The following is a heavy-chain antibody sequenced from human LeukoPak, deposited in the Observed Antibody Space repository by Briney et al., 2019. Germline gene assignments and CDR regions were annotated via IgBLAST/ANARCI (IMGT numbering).Heavy chain of an antibody. CDR3: ARRYCSSTSCTLDY. CDR1: GFSFSSHA. Sequence: GGSLRLSCAASGFSFSSHAMCWVRQAPGKGLEWVSYISSSGSTIYYADSVKGRFTISRDNAKNSLYLQMNSLRAEDTAVYYCARRYCSSTSCTLDYWGQGTLVTVSS. V-gene: IGHV3-48*03. J-gene: IGHJ4*02. D-gene: IGHD2-2*01. CDR2: ISSSGSTI.